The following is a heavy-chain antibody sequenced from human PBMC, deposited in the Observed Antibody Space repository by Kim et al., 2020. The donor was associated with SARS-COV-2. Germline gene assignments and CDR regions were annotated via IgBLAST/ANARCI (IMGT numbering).Heavy chain of an antibody. CDR3: ARRPGGSARRERTTTVTKGGWFDP. CDR2: IYYSGST. J-gene: IGHJ5*02. Sequence: SVTLSLTCTVSGGSISSSSYYWGWIRQPPGKGLEWIGSIYYSGSTYYNPSLKSRVTISVDTSKNQFSLKLSSVTAADTAVYYCARRPGGSARRERTTTVTKGGWFDPWGQGTLVTVSS. D-gene: IGHD4-17*01. CDR1: GGSISSSSYY. V-gene: IGHV4-39*01.